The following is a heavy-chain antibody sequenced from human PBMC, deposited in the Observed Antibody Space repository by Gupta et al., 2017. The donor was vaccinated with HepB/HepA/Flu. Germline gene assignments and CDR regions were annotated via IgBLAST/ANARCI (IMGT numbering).Heavy chain of an antibody. CDR3: ATANCCNVQNYRYFDS. CDR1: GFTVSGAY. J-gene: IGHJ4*02. V-gene: IGHV3-66*01. CDR2: IYRDGST. Sequence: EVQLVEAGGGLVQPGGSLRLSCAASGFTVSGAYMSWARRAPGKGLEGGAVIYRDGSTYYADSVKGRFTISRDNSMDMLYLQLNRLRAEDTAGYYCATANCCNVQNYRYFDSWGQGVLVTVSS. D-gene: IGHD1-7*01.